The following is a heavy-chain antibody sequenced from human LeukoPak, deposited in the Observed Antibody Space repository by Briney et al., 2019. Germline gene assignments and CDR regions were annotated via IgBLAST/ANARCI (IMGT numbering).Heavy chain of an antibody. CDR3: ATTASPTRDSTWGIDY. CDR1: GYTLTELS. Sequence: ASVKVSCKVSGYTLTELSMHWERQAPGKGLEWMGGFDPEDGETIYAQKFQGRVTMTEDTSTDTAYMELSSLRSEDTAVYYCATTASPTRDSTWGIDYWGQGTLVTVSS. CDR2: FDPEDGET. J-gene: IGHJ4*02. V-gene: IGHV1-24*01. D-gene: IGHD2-2*01.